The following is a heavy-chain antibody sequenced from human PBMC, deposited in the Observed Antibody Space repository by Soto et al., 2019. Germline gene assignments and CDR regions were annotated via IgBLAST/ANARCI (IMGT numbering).Heavy chain of an antibody. V-gene: IGHV1-46*03. CDR2: INPSGGST. CDR1: GYTFTIYY. Sequence: ASVEVSCKASGYTFTIYYMHWVRQAPGQGLEWMGIINPSGGSTSYAQKFQGRVTMTRDTSTSTVYMELSSLRSEDTAVYYCARGWGLDILTGYPYPYFDYWGQGTLVTVSS. D-gene: IGHD3-9*01. CDR3: ARGWGLDILTGYPYPYFDY. J-gene: IGHJ4*02.